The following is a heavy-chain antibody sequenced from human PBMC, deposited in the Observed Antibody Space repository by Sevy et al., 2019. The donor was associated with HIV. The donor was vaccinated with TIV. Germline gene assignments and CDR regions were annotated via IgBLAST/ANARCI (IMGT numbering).Heavy chain of an antibody. V-gene: IGHV3-30*18. D-gene: IGHD3-10*01. CDR2: ISYDGSNK. CDR1: GFTFSSYG. Sequence: GGSLRLSCAASGFTFSSYGMHWVRQAPGKGLEWVAVISYDGSNKYYADSVKGRFTISRDNSKNTLYPQMNSLRAEDTAVYYCAKDLATMVQGVPNDYWGQGTLVTVSS. J-gene: IGHJ4*02. CDR3: AKDLATMVQGVPNDY.